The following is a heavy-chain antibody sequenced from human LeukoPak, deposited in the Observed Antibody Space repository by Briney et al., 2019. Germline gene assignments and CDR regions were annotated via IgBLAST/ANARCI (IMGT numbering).Heavy chain of an antibody. CDR1: GGSITSYY. Sequence: SETLSLTCTVSGGSITSYYWGWVWQPAGKGLEWIGRIYTTGRTDHHPSLNSRLTMSVDTSKNQFSLNLSSVTAADTAVYYCARVGYIGSSWLFDYWGPGALVIVSS. V-gene: IGHV4-4*07. D-gene: IGHD1-26*01. J-gene: IGHJ4*02. CDR2: IYTTGRT. CDR3: ARVGYIGSSWLFDY.